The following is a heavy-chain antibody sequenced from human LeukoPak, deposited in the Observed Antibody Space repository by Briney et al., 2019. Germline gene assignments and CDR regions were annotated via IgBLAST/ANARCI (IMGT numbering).Heavy chain of an antibody. CDR1: GGSISSGGYY. J-gene: IGHJ5*02. D-gene: IGHD4-11*01. V-gene: IGHV4-30-2*01. CDR3: AREVIGAVTTRWFDP. CDR2: IYHSGST. Sequence: SQTLSLTCTVSGGSISSGGYYWSWIRQPPGKGLEWIGYIYHSGSTYYNPSLKSRVTISVDRSKNQFSLKLSSMTAADTAVYYCAREVIGAVTTRWFDPWGQGTLVTVSS.